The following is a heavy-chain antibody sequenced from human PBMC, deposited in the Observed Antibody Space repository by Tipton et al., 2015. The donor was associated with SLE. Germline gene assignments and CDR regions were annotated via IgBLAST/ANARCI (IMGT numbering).Heavy chain of an antibody. V-gene: IGHV3-7*01. Sequence: GSLRLSCTASGFMFENYAMIWVRQAPGRGLEWVANIKEDGSEKHYVDSVKDRLTISRDNAKNSLYLQMNSLRDEDTAVYYCARGKYYFDFWGQGTLVTVSS. CDR3: ARGKYYFDF. CDR1: GFMFENYA. J-gene: IGHJ4*02. CDR2: IKEDGSEK. D-gene: IGHD2/OR15-2a*01.